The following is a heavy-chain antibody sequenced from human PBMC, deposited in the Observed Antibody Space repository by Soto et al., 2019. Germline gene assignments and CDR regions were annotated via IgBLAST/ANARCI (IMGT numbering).Heavy chain of an antibody. J-gene: IGHJ4*02. CDR3: AKDRAGSGN. CDR2: ISGSGGST. CDR1: GXTFSSYA. Sequence: GSLRLSCAASGXTFSSYAMSWVRQAPGKGLEWVSAISGSGGSTYYADSVKGRFTISRDNSKNTLYLQMNSLRDEGTAVYYCAKDRAGSGNWGQGTLGTVSS. V-gene: IGHV3-23*01. D-gene: IGHD6-13*01.